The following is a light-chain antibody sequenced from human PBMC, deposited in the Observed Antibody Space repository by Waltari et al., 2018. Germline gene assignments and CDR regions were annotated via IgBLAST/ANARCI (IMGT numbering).Light chain of an antibody. CDR1: QNIDTF. V-gene: IGKV1-39*01. J-gene: IGKJ2*01. CDR3: QQSHTMMYT. Sequence: DIQLTQSPSSLSASVGDRVTITCRASQNIDTFLNWYQQRPGKAPKVLIYGASSLQSGVPSRFSVSGSGTHFTLTISSLQPDDFATYFCQQSHTMMYTFGQGTKLEIK. CDR2: GAS.